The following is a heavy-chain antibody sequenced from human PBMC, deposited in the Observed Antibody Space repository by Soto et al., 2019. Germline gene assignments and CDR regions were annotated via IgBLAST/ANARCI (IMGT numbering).Heavy chain of an antibody. V-gene: IGHV1-18*01. Sequence: QVQLVQSGAEVKKPGASVKVSCKASGYTFTSYGISWVRQAPGQGLEWMGWISAYNGNTNYAQKLQGRVTMTTDTSTSTADMEGRSLRSDDPAVYYSARDGKGPVRGGEYYYYGMDVWGQGTTVTVSS. CDR1: GYTFTSYG. D-gene: IGHD4-17*01. J-gene: IGHJ6*02. CDR3: ARDGKGPVRGGEYYYYGMDV. CDR2: ISAYNGNT.